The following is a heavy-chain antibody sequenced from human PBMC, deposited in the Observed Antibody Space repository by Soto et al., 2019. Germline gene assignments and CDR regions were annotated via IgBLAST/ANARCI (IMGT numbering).Heavy chain of an antibody. V-gene: IGHV1-69*13. CDR1: GGTFSSYA. Sequence: SVKVSCKASGGTFSSYAISWVRQAPGQGLEWMGGIIPIFGTANYAQKFQGRVTITADESTSTAYMELSSLRSEDTAVYYCATHPRTYYYDSSGYYFDYWGQGTLVTVSS. J-gene: IGHJ4*02. CDR3: ATHPRTYYYDSSGYYFDY. D-gene: IGHD3-22*01. CDR2: IIPIFGTA.